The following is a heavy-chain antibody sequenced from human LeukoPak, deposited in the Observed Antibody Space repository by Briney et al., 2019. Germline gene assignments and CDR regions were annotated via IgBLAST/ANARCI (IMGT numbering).Heavy chain of an antibody. V-gene: IGHV3-23*01. Sequence: SGGSLRLSCAASGFTFSSYGMSWVRQAPGKGLEWVSAISGSGGSTYYADSVKGRFTISRDNSKNTLYLQMNSLRSEDTAVYYCARGSYYYDSSGYYHLDYWGQGTLVTVSS. J-gene: IGHJ4*02. CDR3: ARGSYYYDSSGYYHLDY. CDR2: ISGSGGST. D-gene: IGHD3-22*01. CDR1: GFTFSSYG.